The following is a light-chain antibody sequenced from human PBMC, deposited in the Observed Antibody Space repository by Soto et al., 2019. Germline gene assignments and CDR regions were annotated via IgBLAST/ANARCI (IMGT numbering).Light chain of an antibody. Sequence: DIQMTQSPSSQSASVGDRVTITCRASQSINSYLNWYQEKPGKAHKLLIYAASSLQSGVPSRFSGSGSETDFTLTITSLQPDDFATYYCQQSFSTPRTFGQGTRVDI. CDR3: QQSFSTPRT. J-gene: IGKJ1*01. CDR2: AAS. V-gene: IGKV1-39*01. CDR1: QSINSY.